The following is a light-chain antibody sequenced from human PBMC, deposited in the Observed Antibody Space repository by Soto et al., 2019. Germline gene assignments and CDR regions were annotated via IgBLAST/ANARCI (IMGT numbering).Light chain of an antibody. CDR2: EVS. V-gene: IGLV2-14*01. Sequence: QSVLTQPASVSGSPGQSITISCTGTSSDVGAYTSVSWYQQHPGKAPKLMIYEVSNRPSGVSNRFSGSKSANTASLTISGLQAEDEADYYCSSFTSNYFYVFVPGSKVTVL. CDR3: SSFTSNYFYV. CDR1: SSDVGAYTS. J-gene: IGLJ1*01.